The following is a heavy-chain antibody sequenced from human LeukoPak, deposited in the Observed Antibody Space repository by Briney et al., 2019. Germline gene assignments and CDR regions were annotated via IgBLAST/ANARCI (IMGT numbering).Heavy chain of an antibody. D-gene: IGHD3-22*01. V-gene: IGHV4-34*01. CDR1: GGSFSGYY. J-gene: IGHJ5*02. CDR3: ARESPRNFYGSSGYYRVRYWFDP. CDR2: INHSGST. Sequence: SETLSLTCAVYGGSFSGYYWSWIRQPPGKGLEWIGEINHSGSTNYNPSLKSRVTISVDTSKNQFSLKLSSVTAADTAVYYCARESPRNFYGSSGYYRVRYWFDPWGQGTLVTVSS.